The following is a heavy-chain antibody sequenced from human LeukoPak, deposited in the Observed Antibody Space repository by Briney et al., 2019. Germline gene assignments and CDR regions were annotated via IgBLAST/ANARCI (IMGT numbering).Heavy chain of an antibody. CDR1: GFTFDNYA. Sequence: GRSLRLSCAASGFTFDNYAMHWVRQAPGKGLEWVSGISWNSGIIAYADSVKGRFTISRDNAKNSLYLQMNSLRAEDTAVYYCARDTGYGDSIDYWGQGTLVTVSS. D-gene: IGHD4-17*01. J-gene: IGHJ4*02. CDR2: ISWNSGII. CDR3: ARDTGYGDSIDY. V-gene: IGHV3-9*01.